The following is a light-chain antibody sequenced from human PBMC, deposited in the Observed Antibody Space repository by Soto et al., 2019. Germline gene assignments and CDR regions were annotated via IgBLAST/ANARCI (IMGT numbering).Light chain of an antibody. Sequence: DVQMTQSPSSLSASVGDTVTITGRASQTINSYLNWYQQKPGQAPKLLIYVASSLQSGVPSRFSGRGSGTDFTLTISSLEPEDFATYYCQQSYNIPLTFGPGTKVDIK. V-gene: IGKV1-39*01. CDR3: QQSYNIPLT. J-gene: IGKJ3*01. CDR1: QTINSY. CDR2: VAS.